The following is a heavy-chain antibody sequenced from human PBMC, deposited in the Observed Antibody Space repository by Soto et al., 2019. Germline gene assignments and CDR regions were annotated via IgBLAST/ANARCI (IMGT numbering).Heavy chain of an antibody. CDR3: ATCYGSGTDCQEDYLAF. J-gene: IGHJ4*02. Sequence: GSLRLSCAASGFTFTNALMSLVRQAPGKGLEWVGRVKRKTNGGTTDYAAPVKDRFNISRDDSKNTLYLQMNNLKTEDTAVYYCATCYGSGTDCQEDYLAFWGQGTPVTVSS. CDR1: GFTFTNAL. CDR2: VKRKTNGGTT. V-gene: IGHV3-15*01. D-gene: IGHD3-10*01.